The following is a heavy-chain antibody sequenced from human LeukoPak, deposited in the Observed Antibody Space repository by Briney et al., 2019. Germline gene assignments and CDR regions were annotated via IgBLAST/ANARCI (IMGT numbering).Heavy chain of an antibody. CDR2: ISSSGSTI. CDR3: AREYRHYGESPGPFDY. Sequence: GWSLRLSCAVSGFTFSDYYMSWIRQAPGKGQEWVSYISSSGSTICYADSVKGRFTISRDNAKNSLYLQMNSLRAEDTAVYYCAREYRHYGESPGPFDYWGQGTLVTVSS. CDR1: GFTFSDYY. V-gene: IGHV3-11*01. J-gene: IGHJ4*02. D-gene: IGHD4-17*01.